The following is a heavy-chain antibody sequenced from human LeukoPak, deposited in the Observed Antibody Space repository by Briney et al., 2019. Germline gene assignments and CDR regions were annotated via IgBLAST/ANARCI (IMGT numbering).Heavy chain of an antibody. CDR2: IIPIFGTA. Sequence: ASVKVSCKASGYTFTSYGISWVRQAPGQGLEWMGGIIPIFGTANYAQKFQGRVTITADKSTSTAYMELSSLRSEDTAVYYCAGLHSGYDRRDYWGQGTLVTVSS. V-gene: IGHV1-69*06. J-gene: IGHJ4*02. D-gene: IGHD5-12*01. CDR3: AGLHSGYDRRDY. CDR1: GYTFTSYG.